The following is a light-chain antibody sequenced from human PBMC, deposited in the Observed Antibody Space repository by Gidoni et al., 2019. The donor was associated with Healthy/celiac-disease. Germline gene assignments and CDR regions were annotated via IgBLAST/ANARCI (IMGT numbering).Light chain of an antibody. Sequence: QSVLTQPPSASGTPGQRVIISCSGSSSNIGSNYVYWYQQLPATAPKLLIYRNNQRPSGVPDRFSGSKSGTSASLAISGLRAEDEADYYCAAWDDSLSGLWVFGGGTKLTVL. CDR2: RNN. CDR3: AAWDDSLSGLWV. CDR1: SSNIGSNY. J-gene: IGLJ3*02. V-gene: IGLV1-47*01.